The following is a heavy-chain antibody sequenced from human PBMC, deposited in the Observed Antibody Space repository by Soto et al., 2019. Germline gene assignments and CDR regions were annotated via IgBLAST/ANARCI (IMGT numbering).Heavy chain of an antibody. CDR3: ATHASGYYRHSSDN. Sequence: GSLRLSCAASPFSFSSYDMSWVRQAAGKGLEWVAVFTGSGGSAFYADSVKGRFTISRDRSTNTLFLQMSSLRVEDTAVYYCATHASGYYRHSSDNWGQGTPVTVSS. J-gene: IGHJ4*02. D-gene: IGHD3-22*01. CDR1: PFSFSSYD. CDR2: FTGSGGSA. V-gene: IGHV3-23*01.